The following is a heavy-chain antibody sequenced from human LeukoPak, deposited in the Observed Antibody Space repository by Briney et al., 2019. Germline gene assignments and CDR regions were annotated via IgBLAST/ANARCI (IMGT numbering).Heavy chain of an antibody. CDR1: GGTFSSYA. J-gene: IGHJ2*01. V-gene: IGHV1-69*01. CDR2: IIPIFGAA. CDR3: ARATGNSDHSPQEPIDLYFDL. D-gene: IGHD4-23*01. Sequence: ASVKVSCKASGGTFSSYAISWVRQAPGRGLEWMGGIIPIFGAANYAQKFQGRVTITADESTSIAYMELRSLRSEDTAVYYCARATGNSDHSPQEPIDLYFDLWGRGTLVTVSS.